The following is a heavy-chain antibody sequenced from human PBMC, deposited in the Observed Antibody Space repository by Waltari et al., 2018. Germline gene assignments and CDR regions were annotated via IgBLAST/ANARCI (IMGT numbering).Heavy chain of an antibody. D-gene: IGHD5-12*01. CDR1: GGSILTNRHY. Sequence: QLQLQESGPGLLKPSETLSLTCSVSGGSILTNRHYWGWIRQPPGRGLEWIGTISYIGATYTSPSLKSRVTLSRDTSKNQLSLTLGSVTAADTAVYYCATYIGASIGTAAFDVWGQGTLVTVSS. V-gene: IGHV4-39*01. J-gene: IGHJ3*01. CDR2: ISYIGAT. CDR3: ATYIGASIGTAAFDV.